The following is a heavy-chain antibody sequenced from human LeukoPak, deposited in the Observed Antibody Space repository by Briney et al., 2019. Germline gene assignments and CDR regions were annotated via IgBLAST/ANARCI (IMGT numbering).Heavy chain of an antibody. J-gene: IGHJ5*02. CDR2: IYYSGST. V-gene: IGHV4-39*01. CDR3: ARVRQYCSSTSCYTESWFDP. Sequence: RASETLSLTCTVSGGSISSSSYYWGWIRQPPGKGLEWIGSIYYSGSTYYNPSLKSRVTISVDTSKNQFSLKLSSVTAADTAVYYCARVRQYCSSTSCYTESWFDPWGQGTLVTVSS. CDR1: GGSISSSSYY. D-gene: IGHD2-2*02.